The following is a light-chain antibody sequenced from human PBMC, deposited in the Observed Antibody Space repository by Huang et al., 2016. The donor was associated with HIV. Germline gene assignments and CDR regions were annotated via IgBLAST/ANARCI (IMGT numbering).Light chain of an antibody. CDR3: MQSIQLPRI. V-gene: IGKV2D-29*02. CDR1: QSLLHSDRTTY. Sequence: DIVMTQTPLSLSVTPGQPASISCKSSQSLLHSDRTTYLYWYQQKPGQSPQLLSYEAFNRFSGVPDRFSGSGSGTDFTLKISRVEAEDVGVYYCMQSIQLPRIFGQGTKLEIK. J-gene: IGKJ2*01. CDR2: EAF.